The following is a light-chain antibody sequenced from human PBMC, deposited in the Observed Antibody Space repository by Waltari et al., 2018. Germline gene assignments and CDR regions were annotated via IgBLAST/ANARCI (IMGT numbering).Light chain of an antibody. Sequence: QSVLTQPPSASGTPGQRVTISCSGGSSNIGSNYVSWYQRLPGTAPKLLIYSNNQRPSAVPDRFSGSKSGASASLAISGLRSGDEAEYYCSAWDDRLSGPVFGGGTKLTVL. CDR1: SSNIGSNY. CDR3: SAWDDRLSGPV. V-gene: IGLV1-47*01. J-gene: IGLJ2*01. CDR2: SNN.